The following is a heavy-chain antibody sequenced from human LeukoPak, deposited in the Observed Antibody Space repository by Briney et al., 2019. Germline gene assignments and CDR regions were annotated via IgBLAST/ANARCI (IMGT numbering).Heavy chain of an antibody. CDR3: ARARDYVWGSYRYWYFDL. D-gene: IGHD3-16*02. CDR2: INYSGST. Sequence: SETPSLTCTVSGGSISSYYWSWIRQPPGKGLEWIGYINYSGSTNYIPSLKSRVSISVDTSKNQFSLNLSSVTAADTAVYYCARARDYVWGSYRYWYFDLWGRGTLVTVSS. J-gene: IGHJ2*01. V-gene: IGHV4-59*01. CDR1: GGSISSYY.